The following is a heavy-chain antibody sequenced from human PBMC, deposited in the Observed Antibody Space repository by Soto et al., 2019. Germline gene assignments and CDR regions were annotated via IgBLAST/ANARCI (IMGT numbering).Heavy chain of an antibody. J-gene: IGHJ4*02. Sequence: QVQLVESGGGVVQPGRSLRLSCAASGFTFSSYGMHWVRQAPGKGLEWVAVISYDGSNKYYADSVKGRFTISRDNSKNTLYLQMNSLRAEDTAVYYCAKDWEDSSSFDYWGQGTLVTVSS. CDR3: AKDWEDSSSFDY. CDR1: GFTFSSYG. V-gene: IGHV3-30*18. CDR2: ISYDGSNK. D-gene: IGHD6-6*01.